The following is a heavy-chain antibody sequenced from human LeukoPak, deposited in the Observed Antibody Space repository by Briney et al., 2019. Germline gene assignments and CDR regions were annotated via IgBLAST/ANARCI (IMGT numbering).Heavy chain of an antibody. CDR3: ARVGDHFHWNLDL. V-gene: IGHV3-53*01. CDR2: IYSGATT. Sequence: GGSLRLSCAASGFTLSTYYMNWVRQAPGKGLEWVSIIYSGATTYYADSVKGRFTISRDTSKNTVSLQMNSQRAEDTAVYFCARVGDHFHWNLDLWGHGTLVTVSS. J-gene: IGHJ2*01. CDR1: GFTLSTYY. D-gene: IGHD3-3*02.